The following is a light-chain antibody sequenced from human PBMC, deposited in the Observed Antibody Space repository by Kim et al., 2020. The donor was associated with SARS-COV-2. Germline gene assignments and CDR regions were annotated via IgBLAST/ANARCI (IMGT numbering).Light chain of an antibody. V-gene: IGLV3-1*01. Sequence: SVSPGQTASITCSGDKLGDKYACWYQQKPGQSPVLVIYQDSKRPSGIPERFSGSNSGNAATLTIGGTQAMDEADYYCQAWDSSTEVFGTGTKVTV. CDR2: QDS. CDR1: KLGDKY. J-gene: IGLJ1*01. CDR3: QAWDSSTEV.